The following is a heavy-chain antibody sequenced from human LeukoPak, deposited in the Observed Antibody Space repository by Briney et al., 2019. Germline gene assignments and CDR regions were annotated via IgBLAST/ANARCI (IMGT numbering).Heavy chain of an antibody. D-gene: IGHD6-13*01. J-gene: IGHJ5*02. Sequence: ASVEVSCKASGYTFSSYGISWVRQAPGQGLEWMGWISAYNGNTKYAQKLQGRVTMTTDTSTSTAYMELRSLRSDDTAVYYCARGDSSSSWFDPWGQGTLVTVSS. V-gene: IGHV1-18*01. CDR2: ISAYNGNT. CDR1: GYTFSSYG. CDR3: ARGDSSSSWFDP.